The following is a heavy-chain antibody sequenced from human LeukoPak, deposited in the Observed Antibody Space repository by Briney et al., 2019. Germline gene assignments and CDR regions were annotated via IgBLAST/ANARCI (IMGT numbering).Heavy chain of an antibody. Sequence: SETLSLTCTVSGGSISSSSYYWRWIRQPPGKGLEWIGSIYYSGSTYYNPSLKSRVTISVDTSKNQFSLKLSSVTAADTAVYYCARQGYSYGYSFDYWGQGTLVTVSS. CDR3: ARQGYSYGYSFDY. J-gene: IGHJ4*02. V-gene: IGHV4-39*01. CDR2: IYYSGST. D-gene: IGHD5-18*01. CDR1: GGSISSSSYY.